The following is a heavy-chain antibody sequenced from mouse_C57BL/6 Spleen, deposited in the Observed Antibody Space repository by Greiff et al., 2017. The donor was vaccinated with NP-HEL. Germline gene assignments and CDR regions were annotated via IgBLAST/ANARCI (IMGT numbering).Heavy chain of an antibody. Sequence: VQLQQPGAELVRPGSSVKLSCKASGYTFTSYWMHWVKQRPIQGLEWIGNIDPSDSETHYNQKFKDKATVTVDKSSSTAYMQLSSLTSEDSAVLYCASGSTYYSNYAFAGWGQGTLVTVSA. J-gene: IGHJ3*01. CDR2: IDPSDSET. D-gene: IGHD2-5*01. V-gene: IGHV1-52*01. CDR3: ASGSTYYSNYAFAG. CDR1: GYTFTSYW.